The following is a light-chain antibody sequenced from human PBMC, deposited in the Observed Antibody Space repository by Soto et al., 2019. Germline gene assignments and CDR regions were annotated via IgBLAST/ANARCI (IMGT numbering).Light chain of an antibody. V-gene: IGKV3-15*01. J-gene: IGKJ4*01. CDR2: GAS. CDR3: QQFSSYPLT. Sequence: EIVMSQSPATLSVSPGERATLSCRASQSVSNNYLAWYQQKPGQAPRLLMYGASTRATGIPARFSGSGSGTEFTLTITSLQPEDFAVYYCQQFSSYPLTFGGGTKVDIK. CDR1: QSVSNN.